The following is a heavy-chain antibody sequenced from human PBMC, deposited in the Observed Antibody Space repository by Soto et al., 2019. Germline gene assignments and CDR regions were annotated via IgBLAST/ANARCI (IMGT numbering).Heavy chain of an antibody. V-gene: IGHV4-59*01. CDR3: ARDRGYSYGSYYYYGMDV. CDR1: GGSISSYY. CDR2: IYYSGST. J-gene: IGHJ6*02. Sequence: ASETLSLTCTVSGGSISSYYWSWIRQPPGKGLEWIGYIYYSGSTNYNPSLKSRVTISVDTSKNQFSLKLSSVTAADTAVYYCARDRGYSYGSYYYYGMDVWGHGTTVTVSS. D-gene: IGHD5-18*01.